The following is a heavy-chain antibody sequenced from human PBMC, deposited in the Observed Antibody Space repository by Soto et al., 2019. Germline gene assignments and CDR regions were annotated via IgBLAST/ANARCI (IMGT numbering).Heavy chain of an antibody. Sequence: EVQLVESGGGLVKPGGSLRLSCVASGFTLTGYSLNWVRQTPGKGLEWVSSISSSSSSIYYADSVRGRFAISRDNATNSLYQQMNSLRAEDPAVYYCAREVYEGSGYYSRWYFDLWGRGTLVTVSS. D-gene: IGHD3-22*01. CDR3: AREVYEGSGYYSRWYFDL. CDR2: ISSSSSSI. V-gene: IGHV3-21*01. J-gene: IGHJ2*01. CDR1: GFTLTGYS.